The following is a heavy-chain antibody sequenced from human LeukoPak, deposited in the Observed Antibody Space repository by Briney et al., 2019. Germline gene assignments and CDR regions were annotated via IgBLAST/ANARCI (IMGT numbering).Heavy chain of an antibody. J-gene: IGHJ4*02. CDR1: GFTFNNYD. CDR2: ISSSSSII. CDR3: ARGNYYDSSGYYTGLDY. V-gene: IGHV3-48*01. Sequence: GGSLRLSCAASGFTFNNYDMNWVRQAPGKGLEWVSYISSSSSIIYYADSVKGRFTISRDTAKNSLYLQMNSLRAEDTAVYYCARGNYYDSSGYYTGLDYWGQGTLVTVSS. D-gene: IGHD3-22*01.